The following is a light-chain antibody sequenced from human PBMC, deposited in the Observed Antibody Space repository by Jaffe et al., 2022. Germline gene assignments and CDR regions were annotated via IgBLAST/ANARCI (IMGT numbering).Light chain of an antibody. CDR2: DNN. J-gene: IGLJ2*01. CDR3: GTWDSSLSAVI. Sequence: QSVLTQPPSVSAAPGQKVTISCSGSSSNIGNNDVSWYQQLPGTAPKLLIYDNNKRPSGIPDRFSVSKSGTSATLGITGLQTGDEADYYCGTWDSSLSAVIFGGGTKLTVL. CDR1: SSNIGNND. V-gene: IGLV1-51*01.